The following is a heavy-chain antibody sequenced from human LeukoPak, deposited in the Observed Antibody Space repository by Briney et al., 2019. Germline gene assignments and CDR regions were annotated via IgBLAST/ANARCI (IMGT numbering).Heavy chain of an antibody. CDR3: ARATGTTYTLTLNAGAFDI. CDR1: GGSISSGDYY. D-gene: IGHD1-1*01. V-gene: IGHV4-30-4*08. Sequence: PSETLSLTCTVSGGSISSGDYYWSWIRQPPGKGLEWIGYIYYSGSTYYNPSLKSRVTISVDTSKNQFSLKLSSVTAADTAVYYCARATGTTYTLTLNAGAFDIWGQGTMVTVSS. CDR2: IYYSGST. J-gene: IGHJ3*02.